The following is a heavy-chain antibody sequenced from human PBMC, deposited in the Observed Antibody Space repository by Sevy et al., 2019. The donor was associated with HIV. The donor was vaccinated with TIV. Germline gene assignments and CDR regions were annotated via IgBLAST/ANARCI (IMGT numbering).Heavy chain of an antibody. Sequence: GGSLRLSCAASGFTVSSNYMSWVRQAPGKGLEWVSVIYSGGSTYYVDSVKGRFTISRDNSKNTLYLQMNSLRAEDTAVYYCARAAMAHFDYWGQGTLVTVSS. CDR3: ARAAMAHFDY. V-gene: IGHV3-66*01. CDR2: IYSGGST. CDR1: GFTVSSNY. D-gene: IGHD5-18*01. J-gene: IGHJ4*02.